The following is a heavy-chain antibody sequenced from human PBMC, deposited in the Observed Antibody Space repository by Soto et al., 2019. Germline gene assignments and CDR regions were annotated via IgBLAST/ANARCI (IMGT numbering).Heavy chain of an antibody. V-gene: IGHV5-10-1*01. D-gene: IGHD3-22*01. Sequence: GESLKISCKGSGYSFTSYWISWVRQMPGKGLEWMGRIDPSDSYTNYSPSFQGHVTISADKSISTAYLQWSSLKASDTAMYYCARHNEPYYYDSSGYYYLFYWGQRNLVTV. J-gene: IGHJ4*02. CDR3: ARHNEPYYYDSSGYYYLFY. CDR2: IDPSDSYT. CDR1: GYSFTSYW.